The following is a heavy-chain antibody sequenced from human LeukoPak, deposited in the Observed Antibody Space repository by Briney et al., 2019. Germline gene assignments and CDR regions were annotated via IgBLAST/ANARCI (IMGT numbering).Heavy chain of an antibody. CDR1: GFTFSSYS. CDR3: AREGYGAKIVVVPAAYYFDY. Sequence: GGSLRLSCAASGFTFSSYSMNWVRQAPGKGLEWVSYISSSSSTIYYADSVKGRFTISRDNAKNSLYLQMNSLRAEDTAVYYCAREGYGAKIVVVPAAYYFDYWGQGTLVTVSS. CDR2: ISSSSSTI. V-gene: IGHV3-48*01. D-gene: IGHD2-2*01. J-gene: IGHJ4*02.